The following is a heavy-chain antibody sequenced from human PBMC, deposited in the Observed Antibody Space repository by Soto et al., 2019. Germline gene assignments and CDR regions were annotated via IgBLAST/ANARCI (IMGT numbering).Heavy chain of an antibody. Sequence: GESLKISCKGSGYSFTSYWISWVRQMPEKGLEWMGIIYPGDSDTRYSPSFQGHVTISADKSISTAYLQWSSLKASDTAVYYCARRVGARTDGAEYWGQGLLVTV. CDR2: IYPGDSDT. V-gene: IGHV5-51*01. CDR1: GYSFTSYW. CDR3: ARRVGARTDGAEY. J-gene: IGHJ4*02. D-gene: IGHD6-6*01.